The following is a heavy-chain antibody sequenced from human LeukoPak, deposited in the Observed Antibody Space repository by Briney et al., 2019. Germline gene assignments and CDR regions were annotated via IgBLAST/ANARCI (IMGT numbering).Heavy chain of an antibody. Sequence: SETLSLTCTVSGGSISSYYWSWIRQPPGKGLEWIGYIYYSGSTNYNPSLKSRVTISADTSKNQFSLKLSSVTAADTAVYYCARDHSSGWFDYWGQGTLVTVSS. CDR1: GGSISSYY. V-gene: IGHV4-59*01. J-gene: IGHJ4*02. D-gene: IGHD6-19*01. CDR2: IYYSGST. CDR3: ARDHSSGWFDY.